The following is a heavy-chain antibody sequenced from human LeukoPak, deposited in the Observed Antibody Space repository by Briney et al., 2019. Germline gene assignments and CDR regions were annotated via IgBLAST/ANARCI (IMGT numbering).Heavy chain of an antibody. CDR2: ISRTGSNT. J-gene: IGHJ4*02. V-gene: IGHV3-48*03. Sequence: GGSLRLPCAASEFTFSSYEMNWVRQAPGKGLEWVSYISRTGSNTYYAAPVKGRFNIFIDNAKNSLYLKMNSLRAEDTAVYYCARFTAMNSVDYWGQGTLVTVSS. CDR1: EFTFSSYE. D-gene: IGHD1-26*01. CDR3: ARFTAMNSVDY.